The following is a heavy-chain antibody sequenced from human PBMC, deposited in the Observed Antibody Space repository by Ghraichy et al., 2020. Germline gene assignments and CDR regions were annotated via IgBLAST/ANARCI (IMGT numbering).Heavy chain of an antibody. CDR3: VRDPNWGSGY. V-gene: IGHV3-23*01. Sequence: GSLRLSCAASGFSFSAPAMSWVRQAPGKGLEWVSTISGNSDTINYADSVKGRFAISRDNSKNTLYLQMDSLRAEDTAVYYCVRDPNWGSGYWGQGTLVTVSS. CDR1: GFSFSAPA. CDR2: ISGNSDTI. J-gene: IGHJ4*02. D-gene: IGHD7-27*01.